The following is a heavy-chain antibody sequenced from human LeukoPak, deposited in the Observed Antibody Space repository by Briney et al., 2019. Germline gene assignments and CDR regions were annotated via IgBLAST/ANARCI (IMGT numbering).Heavy chain of an antibody. CDR1: GFTFSSYW. J-gene: IGHJ5*02. CDR3: ARDPDTLAARVTVTTLDP. D-gene: IGHD4-17*01. V-gene: IGHV3-74*01. Sequence: GGSLRLSCATSGFTFSSYWRHWVRQAPGKGLVWVSRMDSDGSSINYADSVKGRFTISRDNAKNTLYLQMNSLRAEDTAVYYCARDPDTLAARVTVTTLDPWGQGTLVTVSS. CDR2: MDSDGSSI.